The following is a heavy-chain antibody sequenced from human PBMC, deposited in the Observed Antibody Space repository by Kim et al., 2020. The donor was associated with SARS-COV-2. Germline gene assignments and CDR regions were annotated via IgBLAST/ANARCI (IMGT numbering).Heavy chain of an antibody. CDR3: ARDHGEWLLLALFDY. CDR1: GFTFSSYS. CDR2: ISSSSSYI. V-gene: IGHV3-21*01. J-gene: IGHJ4*02. D-gene: IGHD3-22*01. Sequence: GGSLRLSCAASGFTFSSYSMNWVRQAPGKGLEWVSSISSSSSYIYYADSVKGRFTISRDNAKNSLYLQMNSLRAEDTAVYYCARDHGEWLLLALFDYWGQGTLVTVSS.